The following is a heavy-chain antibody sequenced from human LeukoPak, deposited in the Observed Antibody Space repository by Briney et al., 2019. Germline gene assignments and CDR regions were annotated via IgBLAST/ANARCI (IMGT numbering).Heavy chain of an antibody. CDR1: GFTFSSYS. CDR2: ISSSSSYI. CDR3: ARDGGYFVSGSYYSSLSIDY. D-gene: IGHD3-10*01. Sequence: GALRLSCAASGFTFSSYSMNWVRQAPGKGLEWVSSISSSSSYIYYADSVKGRFTISRDNAKNSLYLQMNSLRAEDTAVYYCARDGGYFVSGSYYSSLSIDYWGQGTLVTVSS. J-gene: IGHJ4*02. V-gene: IGHV3-21*01.